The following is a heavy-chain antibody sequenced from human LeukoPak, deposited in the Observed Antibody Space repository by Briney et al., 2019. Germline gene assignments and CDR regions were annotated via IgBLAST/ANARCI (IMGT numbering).Heavy chain of an antibody. CDR2: IYSGGDT. Sequence: GGSLRLSCAASGFTVISNYMSWVRQAPGKGLEWVSVIYSGGDTYYADSVKGRFTISRDNSKNTLYLQMNSLRAEDTAVYYCARDLTQGGKTYWGQGTLVTVSS. J-gene: IGHJ4*02. D-gene: IGHD4-23*01. CDR3: ARDLTQGGKTY. V-gene: IGHV3-66*02. CDR1: GFTVISNY.